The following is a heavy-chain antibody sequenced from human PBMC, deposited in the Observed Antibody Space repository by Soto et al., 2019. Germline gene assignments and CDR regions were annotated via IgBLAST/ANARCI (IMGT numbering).Heavy chain of an antibody. V-gene: IGHV3-11*01. CDR1: GFPFSDYY. CDR3: ARVKIGRIAVAAGFDY. D-gene: IGHD6-19*01. J-gene: IGHJ4*02. CDR2: ISSSGSTI. Sequence: PGGSLRLSCAASGFPFSDYYMSWIRQAPGKGLEWVSYISSSGSTIYYADSVKGRFTISRDNAKNSLYLQMNSLRAEDTAVYYCARVKIGRIAVAAGFDYWGQGTLVTVSS.